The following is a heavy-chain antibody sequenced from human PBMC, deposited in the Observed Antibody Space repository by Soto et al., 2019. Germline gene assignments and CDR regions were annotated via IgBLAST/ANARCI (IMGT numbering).Heavy chain of an antibody. J-gene: IGHJ6*02. CDR1: GGTFSNYA. CDR2: IIPISGTA. Sequence: QVQLVQSGAEVKKPGSSVKVSCKASGGTFSNYAISWVRQAPGQGLEWMGGIIPISGTANYAQKFQSRVTITAGASTSTASVELSSLRSEDTAVYYCPRSQGSSTSLEIYYYYYYGMDVWGQGTTVTVS. V-gene: IGHV1-69*01. CDR3: PRSQGSSTSLEIYYYYYYGMDV. D-gene: IGHD2-2*01.